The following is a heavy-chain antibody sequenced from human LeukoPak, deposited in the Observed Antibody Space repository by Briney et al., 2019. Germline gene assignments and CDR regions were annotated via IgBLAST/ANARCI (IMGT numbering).Heavy chain of an antibody. D-gene: IGHD2-15*01. CDR1: GLTFSDHY. CDR2: TRNKANSYTT. Sequence: PGGSLRLSCAASGLTFSDHYMDWFRQAPGKGLEWVGRTRNKANSYTTEYAASVKGRFTISRDDSKNSLYLQMNSLKTEDTAVYYCALLPFDPWGQGTLVTVSS. V-gene: IGHV3-72*01. J-gene: IGHJ5*02. CDR3: ALLPFDP.